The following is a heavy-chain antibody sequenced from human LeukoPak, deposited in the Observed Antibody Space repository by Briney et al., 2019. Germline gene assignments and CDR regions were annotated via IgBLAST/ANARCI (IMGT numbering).Heavy chain of an antibody. J-gene: IGHJ4*02. Sequence: GGSLRLSCAASGFTFSDYYMSWIRQAPGKGLEWVSYISSSSSYTNYADSVKGRFTISRDNAKNSLYLQMNSLRAEDTAVYYCAREYCSSTSCTYYFDYWGQGTLVTVSS. V-gene: IGHV3-11*05. CDR2: ISSSSSYT. CDR3: AREYCSSTSCTYYFDY. CDR1: GFTFSDYY. D-gene: IGHD2-2*01.